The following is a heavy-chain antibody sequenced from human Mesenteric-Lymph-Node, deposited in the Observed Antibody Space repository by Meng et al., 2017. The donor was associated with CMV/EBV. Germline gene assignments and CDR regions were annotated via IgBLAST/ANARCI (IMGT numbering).Heavy chain of an antibody. J-gene: IGHJ6*02. CDR3: ARGGKQLVRRGPRLYYYGMDV. Sequence: GGSLRLSCKVSGYTFTNYWFAWVRQVPGKGLEWMGMVYPGDSDTRYSPSFHGQVTISADKSISTAYLQWSSLKASDTAMYYCARGGKQLVRRGPRLYYYGMDVWGQGTTVTVSS. V-gene: IGHV5-51*01. CDR1: GYTFTNYW. D-gene: IGHD6-6*01. CDR2: VYPGDSDT.